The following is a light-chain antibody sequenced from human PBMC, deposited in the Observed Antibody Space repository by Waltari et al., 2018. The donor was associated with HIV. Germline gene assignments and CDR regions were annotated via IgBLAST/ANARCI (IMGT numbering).Light chain of an antibody. V-gene: IGLV1-47*01. Sequence: QSVLTQPPSASGTPGQRVTISRSGGSSNIGNSHVHWYQQFPGTAPKLLIYRNNQRPSGVPDRFSGSKSGTAATLGITGPQTGDEADYYCGTWDSSLSAVVFGGGTKLTVL. J-gene: IGLJ2*01. CDR2: RNN. CDR1: SSNIGNSH. CDR3: GTWDSSLSAVV.